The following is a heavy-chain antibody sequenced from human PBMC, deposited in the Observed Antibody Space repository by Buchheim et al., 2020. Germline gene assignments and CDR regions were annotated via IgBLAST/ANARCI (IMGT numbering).Heavy chain of an antibody. CDR2: INSDGINT. J-gene: IGHJ6*03. D-gene: IGHD6-13*01. V-gene: IGHV3-74*01. Sequence: EVQLVESGGGLVQPGGSLRLSYAASGFIFSNYWMHWVRQAPGKGLVWVSRINSDGINTSYADSVKGRFTISRDNAKNTLYLQMNSLRAEDTAVYYCARDLGGIGIAGDVWGKGTT. CDR1: GFIFSNYW. CDR3: ARDLGGIGIAGDV.